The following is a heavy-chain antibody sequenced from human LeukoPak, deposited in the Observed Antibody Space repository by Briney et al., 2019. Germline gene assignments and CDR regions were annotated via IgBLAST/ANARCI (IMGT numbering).Heavy chain of an antibody. D-gene: IGHD3-22*01. CDR2: IVVGSGNT. V-gene: IGHV1-58*01. Sequence: ASMKVSCKASGFTFTSSAVQWVRQARGQRLEWIGWIVVGSGNTNYAQKFQERVTITRDMSKSTAYMELSSLRSEDTAVYYCAAEDYYYESSGYANFDYWGQGTLVTVSS. CDR1: GFTFTSSA. CDR3: AAEDYYYESSGYANFDY. J-gene: IGHJ4*02.